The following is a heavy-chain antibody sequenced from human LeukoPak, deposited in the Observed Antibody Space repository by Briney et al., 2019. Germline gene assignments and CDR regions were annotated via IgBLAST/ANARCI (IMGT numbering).Heavy chain of an antibody. CDR2: INHSGST. CDR3: ARPAAAGQNDAFDI. CDR1: GGSFSGYY. J-gene: IGHJ3*02. D-gene: IGHD6-13*01. V-gene: IGHV4-34*01. Sequence: PSETLSLTCAVYGGSFSGYYWSWIGQPPGKGLEWIGEINHSGSTNYNPSLKSRVTISGDTSKNQISLRLSSVTAADTAIYYCARPAAAGQNDAFDIWGQGTMVTVSS.